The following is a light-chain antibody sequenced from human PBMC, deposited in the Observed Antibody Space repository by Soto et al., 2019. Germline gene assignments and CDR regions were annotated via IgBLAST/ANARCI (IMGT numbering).Light chain of an antibody. CDR2: DVF. J-gene: IGKJ1*01. CDR1: QNLKNH. CDR3: LQYNYWPWT. Sequence: TQSPSTLSVSPGERATLSCTAAQNLKNHFAWYQQKPGQAPRLLIYDVFTRASGIPARFSGRGSGTEFTLTISSLQSEDFAVYYCLQYNYWPWTFGLGTKVTIK. V-gene: IGKV3D-15*01.